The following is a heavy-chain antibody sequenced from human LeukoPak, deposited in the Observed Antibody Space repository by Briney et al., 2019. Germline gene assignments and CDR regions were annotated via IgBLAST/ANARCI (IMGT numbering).Heavy chain of an antibody. Sequence: GGSLRLSCAASGFTFSSYEMNWVRQAPGKGLEWVSYIGNSGSTIYYADSVKGRFTISRDNAKNSLYLQMNSLRAEDTAVYYCARDPSPTVTTLGWFDPWGQGTLVTVSS. J-gene: IGHJ5*02. V-gene: IGHV3-48*03. CDR3: ARDPSPTVTTLGWFDP. D-gene: IGHD4-17*01. CDR1: GFTFSSYE. CDR2: IGNSGSTI.